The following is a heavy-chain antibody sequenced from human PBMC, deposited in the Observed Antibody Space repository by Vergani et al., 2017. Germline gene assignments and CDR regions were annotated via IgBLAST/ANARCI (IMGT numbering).Heavy chain of an antibody. CDR2: IKDDGSET. CDR3: ARMDMGGCGRGAPAFDH. CDR1: GFNFRSYW. Sequence: EVYLVESGESWVQPGGSLRLSCEASGFNFRSYWMSWVRQAPGKGPEWLAHIKDDGSETFYLESVRGLFTVSKDNAKNLLFLQMTGLRVEDSALYYCARMDMGGCGRGAPAFDHWGQGAPVTV. V-gene: IGHV3-7*01. D-gene: IGHD2-2*03. J-gene: IGHJ4*02.